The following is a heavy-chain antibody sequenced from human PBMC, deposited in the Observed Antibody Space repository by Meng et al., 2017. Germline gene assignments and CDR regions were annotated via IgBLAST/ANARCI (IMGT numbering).Heavy chain of an antibody. CDR3: ARAIAVAGITIDY. J-gene: IGHJ4*02. V-gene: IGHV4-61*01. D-gene: IGHD6-19*01. CDR1: GGSVSSGSYY. Sequence: QVQLQESGPGLVRPSETLSLTCTVSGGSVSSGSYYWSWIRQPPGKGLEWIGYIYYSGSTNYNPSLKSRVTISVDTSKNQFSLKLSSVTAADTAVYYCARAIAVAGITIDYWGQGTLVTVS. CDR2: IYYSGST.